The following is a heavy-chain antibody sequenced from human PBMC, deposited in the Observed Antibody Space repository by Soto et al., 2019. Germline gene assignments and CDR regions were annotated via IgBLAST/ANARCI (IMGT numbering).Heavy chain of an antibody. V-gene: IGHV1-2*04. CDR1: LYTLTVNY. D-gene: IGHD3-3*01. CDR3: ARDKGLQFLEWLSYGMDV. Sequence: ASPEVSCEASLYTLTVNYMYWVRQAAGKGLEWMGWINPKSGGTNYAQKFQGWATMTRDTSINTAYMELSRLRSDDTAVYYCARDKGLQFLEWLSYGMDVWGQGTTVTVSS. J-gene: IGHJ6*02. CDR2: INPKSGGT.